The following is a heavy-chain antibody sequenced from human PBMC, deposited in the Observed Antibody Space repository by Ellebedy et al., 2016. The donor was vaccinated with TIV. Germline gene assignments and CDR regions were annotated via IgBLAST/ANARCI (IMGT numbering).Heavy chain of an antibody. Sequence: SETLSLTCTVSGYSISSGYYWSWIRQPPGKGLEWIGEINHSGSTNYNPSLKSRVTISVDTSKNQFSLKLSSVTAADTAVYYCARVRWLAQGLTNWGQGTLVTVSS. CDR2: INHSGST. CDR3: ARVRWLAQGLTN. CDR1: GYSISSGYY. J-gene: IGHJ4*02. D-gene: IGHD6-19*01. V-gene: IGHV4-38-2*02.